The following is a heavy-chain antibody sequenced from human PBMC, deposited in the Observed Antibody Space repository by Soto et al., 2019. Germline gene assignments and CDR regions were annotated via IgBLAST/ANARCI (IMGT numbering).Heavy chain of an antibody. CDR1: GFTFRSFG. CDR2: VSYDGNHK. V-gene: IGHV3-30*18. J-gene: IGHJ6*02. CDR3: AKDVGQQLVLNYGMDV. Sequence: QVQLVESGGGVIQPGTSLSLSCGSSGFTFRSFGMYWVRQAPGKGLDWVAVVSYDGNHKYYADAGQGRFTVSRDNAKNMLYLQMNSLRGEDTAVYYCAKDVGQQLVLNYGMDVWGQGTTVTVSS. D-gene: IGHD6-13*01.